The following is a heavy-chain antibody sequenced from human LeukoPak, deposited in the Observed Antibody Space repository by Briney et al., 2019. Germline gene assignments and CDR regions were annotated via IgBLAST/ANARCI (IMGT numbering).Heavy chain of an antibody. CDR3: ARGWLGATSSPGAHYFDY. Sequence: GESLKISCAASGSTFSSYAMHWVRQAPGKGLEWVTVISYDGSNKYYADSVKGRFTISRDNSRDTLYLQMNSLRAEDTAVYYCARGWLGATSSPGAHYFDYWGQGTLVTVSS. D-gene: IGHD1-26*01. J-gene: IGHJ4*02. CDR1: GSTFSSYA. V-gene: IGHV3-30*04. CDR2: ISYDGSNK.